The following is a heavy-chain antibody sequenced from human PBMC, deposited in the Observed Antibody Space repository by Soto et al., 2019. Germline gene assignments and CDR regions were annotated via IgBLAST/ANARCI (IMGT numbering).Heavy chain of an antibody. D-gene: IGHD5-12*01. Sequence: SETLSLTCAVYGGSFSGYYWSWIRQPPGKGLEWIGEINHSGSTNYNPSLKSRVTISVDTSKNQFSLKLSSVTAADTAVYYCARGPLGYSGYDTTKPRKQFDYWGQGTLVTVSS. CDR2: INHSGST. CDR1: GGSFSGYY. V-gene: IGHV4-34*01. J-gene: IGHJ4*02. CDR3: ARGPLGYSGYDTTKPRKQFDY.